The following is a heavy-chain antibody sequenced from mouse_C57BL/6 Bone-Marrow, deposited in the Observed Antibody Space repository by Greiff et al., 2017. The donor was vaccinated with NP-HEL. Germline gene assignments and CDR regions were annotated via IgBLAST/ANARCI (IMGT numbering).Heavy chain of an antibody. CDR2: IDPENGDT. V-gene: IGHV14-4*01. CDR1: GFNIKDDY. Sequence: EVQLQQSGAELVRPGASVKLSCTASGFNIKDDYMHWVKQRPEQGLEWIGRIDPENGDTEYASKFQGKATITADTSSNTAYLQLSSLTSEDTAVYYCTTSITTVVARWGQGTTLTVSS. CDR3: TTSITTVVAR. D-gene: IGHD1-1*01. J-gene: IGHJ2*01.